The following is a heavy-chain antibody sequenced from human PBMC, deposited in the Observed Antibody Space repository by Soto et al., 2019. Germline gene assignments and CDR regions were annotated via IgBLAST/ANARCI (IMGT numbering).Heavy chain of an antibody. J-gene: IGHJ6*02. Sequence: ASVEVSCKASGGTFSSYAISWVRQATGQGLEWMGGIIPIFGTANYAQKFQGRVKITADESTSTAYTELSSLRSEDTAVYYCARVSIDFWSGYYRNYYYYYGMDVSGQGTTGTGPS. CDR1: GGTFSSYA. CDR2: IIPIFGTA. V-gene: IGHV1-69*13. D-gene: IGHD3-3*01. CDR3: ARVSIDFWSGYYRNYYYYYGMDV.